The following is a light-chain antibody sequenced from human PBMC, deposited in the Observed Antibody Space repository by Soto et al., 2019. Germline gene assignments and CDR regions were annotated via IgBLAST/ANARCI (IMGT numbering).Light chain of an antibody. CDR2: GPS. V-gene: IGKV3-15*01. Sequence: EIVMTQAPATLSVSPAERATHSCRASQSVSSNLARYQQNPGQAPRLLIYGPSTRANGIPARFSGSRSGTEFTLTISILQSDDFAVYYCQQYNNWPPITFGQGTRLEIK. J-gene: IGKJ5*01. CDR3: QQYNNWPPIT. CDR1: QSVSSN.